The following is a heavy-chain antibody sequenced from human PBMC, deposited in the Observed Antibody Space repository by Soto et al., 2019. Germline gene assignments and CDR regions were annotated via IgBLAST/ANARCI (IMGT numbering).Heavy chain of an antibody. J-gene: IGHJ4*02. Sequence: PGGSLRLSCAASGFSFSRYAIHWVRQAPGKGLEWVAVISKDGSHKYYLESVKGRFTISRDNSKNTLYLQMNSLRAEDTAVYYCAKDGSSGFYFDYWGQGTLVTVSS. CDR1: GFSFSRYA. D-gene: IGHD3-22*01. V-gene: IGHV3-30*04. CDR3: AKDGSSGFYFDY. CDR2: ISKDGSHK.